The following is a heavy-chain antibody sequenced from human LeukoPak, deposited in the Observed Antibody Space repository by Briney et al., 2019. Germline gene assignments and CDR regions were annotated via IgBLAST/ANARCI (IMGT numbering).Heavy chain of an antibody. CDR1: GFTFSSYA. CDR3: AKVRPYCSSTSCYKYYFDY. CDR2: ISGSGGST. Sequence: GGSLRLSCAASGFTFSSYAMSWVRQAPGKGLEWASGISGSGGSTYYADSVKGRFTISRDNSKNTLYLQMNSLRAEDTAVYYCAKVRPYCSSTSCYKYYFDYWGRGTLVTVSS. V-gene: IGHV3-23*01. D-gene: IGHD2-2*02. J-gene: IGHJ4*02.